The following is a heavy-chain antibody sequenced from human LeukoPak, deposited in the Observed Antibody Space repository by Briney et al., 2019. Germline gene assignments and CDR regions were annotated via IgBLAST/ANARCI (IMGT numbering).Heavy chain of an antibody. D-gene: IGHD6-13*01. CDR1: GYTFTSYD. Sequence: GASVKVSCKASGYTFTSYDINWVRQATGQGLEWMGWMNPNSGNTGYAQRFQGRVTMTRNTSISTAYMELSSLRSEDTAVYYCARMIYYNSSWYPMDVWGKGTTVTISS. CDR3: ARMIYYNSSWYPMDV. J-gene: IGHJ6*04. CDR2: MNPNSGNT. V-gene: IGHV1-8*01.